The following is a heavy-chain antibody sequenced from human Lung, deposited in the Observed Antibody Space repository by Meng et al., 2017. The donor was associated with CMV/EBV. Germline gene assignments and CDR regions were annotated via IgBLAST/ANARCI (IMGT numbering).Heavy chain of an antibody. CDR3: AATSSSYFFDAFDI. Sequence: ASVKVSCKASGYTFTGYYLHWVRQAPGQGLEWMGWINSKNGVTKYAHKFQGRVSMTRDTSMELTRVTSDDTAVYYCAATSSSYFFDAFDIWGQGTMVTVSS. D-gene: IGHD6-6*01. V-gene: IGHV1-2*07. J-gene: IGHJ3*02. CDR2: INSKNGVT. CDR1: GYTFTGYY.